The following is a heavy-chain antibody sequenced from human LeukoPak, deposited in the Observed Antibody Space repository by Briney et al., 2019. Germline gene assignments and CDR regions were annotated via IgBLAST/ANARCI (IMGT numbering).Heavy chain of an antibody. CDR3: AREDHSKYEH. Sequence: PGGSLRLSCVASGFPFSNYWMSWVRQAPGKGPEWVASIKQDGSETFYVDSVKGRFTISKDNAKNSLYLLMNSLRAEDTAVYYCAREDHSKYEHWGQGTLVTVSS. J-gene: IGHJ1*01. CDR1: GFPFSNYW. D-gene: IGHD4-11*01. V-gene: IGHV3-7*01. CDR2: IKQDGSET.